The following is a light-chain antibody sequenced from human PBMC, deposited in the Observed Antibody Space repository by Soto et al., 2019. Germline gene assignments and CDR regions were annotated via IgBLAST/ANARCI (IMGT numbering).Light chain of an antibody. CDR2: DVS. J-gene: IGLJ2*01. CDR1: SSDVGGYDY. CDR3: SSYAGSRNLL. V-gene: IGLV2-8*01. Sequence: QSVLTQPPSASGSPGQSVTISCTGTSSDVGGYDYVSWYQQHPGKAPKLVIYDVSKRPSGVPDRFSGSKSGNTASLTVSGLQPEDGADYYCSSYAGSRNLLFGGGTKVTVL.